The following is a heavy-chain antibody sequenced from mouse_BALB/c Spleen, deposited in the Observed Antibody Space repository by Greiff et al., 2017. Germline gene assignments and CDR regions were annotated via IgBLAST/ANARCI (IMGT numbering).Heavy chain of an antibody. Sequence: QVQLKQSGAELMKPGASVKISCKATGYTFSSYWIEWVKQRPGHGLEWIGEILPGSGSTNYNEKFKGKATFTADTSSNTAYMQLSSLTSEDSAVYYCARGGLRRGGWFAYWGQGTLVTVSA. J-gene: IGHJ3*01. CDR3: ARGGLRRGGWFAY. D-gene: IGHD2-4*01. V-gene: IGHV1-9*01. CDR1: GYTFSSYW. CDR2: ILPGSGST.